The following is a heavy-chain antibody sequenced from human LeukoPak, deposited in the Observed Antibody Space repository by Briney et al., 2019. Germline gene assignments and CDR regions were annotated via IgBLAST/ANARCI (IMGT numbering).Heavy chain of an antibody. Sequence: SETLSLTCTVSGGSISSYYWSWIRQPAGKGLEWIGRIYTSGSTNYNPSLKSRVTMSVDTSKNQFSLKLSYVTAADTAVYYCATQYSSSWYGVPHFDYWGQGTLVTVSS. CDR1: GGSISSYY. CDR3: ATQYSSSWYGVPHFDY. CDR2: IYTSGST. D-gene: IGHD6-13*01. V-gene: IGHV4-4*07. J-gene: IGHJ4*02.